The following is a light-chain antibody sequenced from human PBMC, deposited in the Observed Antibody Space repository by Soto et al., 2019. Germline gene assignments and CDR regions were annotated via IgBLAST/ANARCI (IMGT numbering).Light chain of an antibody. J-gene: IGKJ2*01. Sequence: DIQMTQSPSSLSASVGDRVTITCRASQNIIFYLDWYQQKIGKPPKLLISAASNLQSGVPSRFSGSGAGTDFTITISNLQPEDFATYFWQQSYTTPVYSFGQGTKLEIK. CDR3: QQSYTTPVYS. V-gene: IGKV1-39*01. CDR2: AAS. CDR1: QNIIFY.